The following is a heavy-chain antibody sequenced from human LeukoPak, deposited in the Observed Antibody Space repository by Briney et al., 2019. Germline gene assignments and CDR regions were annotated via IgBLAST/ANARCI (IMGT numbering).Heavy chain of an antibody. D-gene: IGHD2-2*01. J-gene: IGHJ4*02. CDR3: ARGSVVPGPRPFDY. CDR1: GGSFSGYY. Sequence: SETLSLTCAVYGGSFSGYYWSWIRQPPGKGLEWIGEINHSGSTNYNPSLKSRVTISVDTSKNQFSLKLSSVTAADTAAYYCARGSVVPGPRPFDYWGQGTLVTVSS. V-gene: IGHV4-34*01. CDR2: INHSGST.